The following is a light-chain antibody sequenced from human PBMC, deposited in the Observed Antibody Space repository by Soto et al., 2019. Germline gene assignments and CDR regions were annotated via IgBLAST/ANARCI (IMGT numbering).Light chain of an antibody. V-gene: IGKV3-20*01. CDR1: QSFSSSY. J-gene: IGKJ4*01. CDR2: GAS. CDR3: QQYGSSPS. Sequence: IVLTQSPGTLSLSPGEISTLSCRASQSFSSSYLAWYQQKPGQAPRLLIYGASSRATGIPDRFSGSGSGTDFTLTISSLEPEALAVYYCQQYGSSPSFGGGTKVEIK.